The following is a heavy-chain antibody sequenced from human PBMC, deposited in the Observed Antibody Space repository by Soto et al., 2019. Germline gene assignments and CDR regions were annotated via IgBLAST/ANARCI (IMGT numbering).Heavy chain of an antibody. Sequence: EVQLVESGGGLVQPGGSLRLSCAASGFTFSSYWMHWVRQAPGKGLVWVSRINSDGSSTYYADSVKGRFTISRDNAKNALYLQMNSRRAEDTAVYYCSNWFDPWGQGSLVTVSS. V-gene: IGHV3-74*01. CDR2: INSDGSST. J-gene: IGHJ5*02. CDR1: GFTFSSYW. CDR3: SNWFDP.